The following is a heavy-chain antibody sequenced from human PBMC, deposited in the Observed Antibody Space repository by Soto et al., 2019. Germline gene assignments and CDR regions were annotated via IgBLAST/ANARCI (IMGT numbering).Heavy chain of an antibody. CDR2: IYYSGST. V-gene: IGHV4-30-4*01. Sequence: SETLSLTCAVSGGSISSGDYYWSWIRQPPGKGLEWIGYIYYSGSTYYNPSLKSRVTISVDTSKNQFSLKLSSVTAADTAVYYCARDGTDCISTSCYQDYYYGMEVWGQGTTVTVSS. J-gene: IGHJ6*02. D-gene: IGHD2-2*01. CDR1: GGSISSGDYY. CDR3: ARDGTDCISTSCYQDYYYGMEV.